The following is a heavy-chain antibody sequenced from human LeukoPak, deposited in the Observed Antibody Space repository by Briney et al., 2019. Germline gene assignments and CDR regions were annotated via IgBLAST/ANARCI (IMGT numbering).Heavy chain of an antibody. D-gene: IGHD3-10*01. CDR2: INHSGST. J-gene: IGHJ4*02. CDR3: ARQYYYGSGTNN. V-gene: IGHV4-34*01. CDR1: GGSFSGYY. Sequence: PSETLSLTCAVYGGSFSGYYWSWIRQPPGRGLEWIGEINHSGSTNYNPSLKSRVTISVGTSKNQFSLNLSSVTAADTAVYYCARQYYYGSGTNNWGQGTLVTVSS.